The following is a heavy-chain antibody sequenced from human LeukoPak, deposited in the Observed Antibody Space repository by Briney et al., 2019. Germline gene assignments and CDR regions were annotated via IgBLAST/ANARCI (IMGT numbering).Heavy chain of an antibody. CDR2: TNVNNGET. V-gene: IGHV1-18*01. J-gene: IGHJ4*02. CDR1: GYTFTKYG. CDR3: AREYADSWDQFDF. Sequence: ASVKVSCKASGYTFTKYGISWVRQAPGEGLEWMGWTNVNNGETRYAEKFRGRVIMIADTSTNTAYMELRSLRSDDTAVYFCAREYADSWDQFDFWGQGTLVTVSS. D-gene: IGHD1-26*01.